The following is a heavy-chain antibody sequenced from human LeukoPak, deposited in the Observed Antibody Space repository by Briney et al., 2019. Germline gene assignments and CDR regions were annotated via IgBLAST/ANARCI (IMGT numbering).Heavy chain of an antibody. V-gene: IGHV3-21*01. CDR1: GFTFSSYS. J-gene: IGHJ4*02. CDR2: ISSSSSYI. CDR3: ASDILTPPFDY. Sequence: GGSLGLSCAASGFTFSSYSMNWVRQAPGKGLEWVSSISSSSSYIYYADSVKGRFTISRDNAKNSLYLQMNSLRAEDTAVYYCASDILTPPFDYWGQGTLVTASS. D-gene: IGHD3-9*01.